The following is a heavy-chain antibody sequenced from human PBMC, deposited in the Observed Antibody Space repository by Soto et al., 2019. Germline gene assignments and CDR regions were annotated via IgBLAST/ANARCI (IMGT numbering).Heavy chain of an antibody. CDR1: GGSISSSSYY. CDR2: TYYSGST. CDR3: ARHSPDYSSGWPDYMDV. V-gene: IGHV4-39*01. Sequence: SETLSLTCTVSGGSISSSSYYWGWIRQPPGKGLEWIGSTYYSGSTYYNQSLKNRVTISVDTSKNQFSLKLSSVTAADTAVYYCARHSPDYSSGWPDYMDVWGKGTTVTVSS. D-gene: IGHD6-19*01. J-gene: IGHJ6*03.